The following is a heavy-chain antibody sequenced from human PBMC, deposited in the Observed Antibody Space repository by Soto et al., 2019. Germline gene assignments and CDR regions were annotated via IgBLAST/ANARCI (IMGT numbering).Heavy chain of an antibody. CDR1: GGSISSSNW. CDR3: ARARQQQLVRGYFDY. Sequence: PSETLSLTCAVSGGSISSSNWWSWVRQPPGKGLEWIGEIYHSGSTNYNPSLKSRVTISVDKSKNQFSLKLSSVTAADTAVYYCARARQQQLVRGYFDYWGQGTLVTSPQ. J-gene: IGHJ4*02. CDR2: IYHSGST. V-gene: IGHV4-4*02. D-gene: IGHD6-6*01.